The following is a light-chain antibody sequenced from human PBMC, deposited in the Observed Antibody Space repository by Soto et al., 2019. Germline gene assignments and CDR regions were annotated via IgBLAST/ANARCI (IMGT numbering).Light chain of an antibody. J-gene: IGKJ5*01. CDR2: WAS. CDR1: QSILYSSSNKNY. Sequence: DIVMTQSPDSLAVSLGERATINCKSSQSILYSSSNKNYLAWYQQKPGQPPKLLIYWASTRESGVPDRFSGSGSGTDFNLTISSLQAEDVAVYYCQQYYTSITFGQGTRLEIK. V-gene: IGKV4-1*01. CDR3: QQYYTSIT.